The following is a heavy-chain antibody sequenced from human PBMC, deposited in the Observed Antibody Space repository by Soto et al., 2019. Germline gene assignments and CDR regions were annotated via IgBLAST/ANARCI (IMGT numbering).Heavy chain of an antibody. J-gene: IGHJ4*02. Sequence: QVQLVESGGGVVQPGRSLRLSCAASGFTFSSYAMHWVRQAPGKGLEWVAVISYDGSNKYYADSVKGRFTISRDNSKNTLYLQMNSLRAEDTAVYYRARDGTNCSGGSCYSSLERRVPYYFDYWGQGTLVTVSS. V-gene: IGHV3-30-3*01. CDR2: ISYDGSNK. CDR3: ARDGTNCSGGSCYSSLERRVPYYFDY. D-gene: IGHD2-15*01. CDR1: GFTFSSYA.